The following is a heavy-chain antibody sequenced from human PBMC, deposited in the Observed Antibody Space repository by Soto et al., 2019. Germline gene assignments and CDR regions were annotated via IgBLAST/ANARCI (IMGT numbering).Heavy chain of an antibody. V-gene: IGHV4-39*01. J-gene: IGHJ4*02. Sequence: SETLSLTCTVSGGSISSSSYYWGWIRQPPGKGLEWIGSIYYSGSTYYNPSLKSRVTISVDTSKNQFSLKLSSVTAADTAVYYCARQRGMPDVDTAMVTEAPDYWGQGTLVTVSS. CDR2: IYYSGST. CDR1: GGSISSSSYY. CDR3: ARQRGMPDVDTAMVTEAPDY. D-gene: IGHD5-18*01.